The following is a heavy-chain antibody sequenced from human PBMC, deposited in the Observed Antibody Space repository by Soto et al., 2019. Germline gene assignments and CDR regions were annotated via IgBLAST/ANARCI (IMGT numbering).Heavy chain of an antibody. J-gene: IGHJ4*02. Sequence: WVRQAPGQGLEWMAIINPMGGSTNYAQEFQGRVTLTSDTSTSTVYMELSSLRFEDTALFYCARDLAAGALWGQGTLVTVSS. V-gene: IGHV1-46*01. CDR2: INPMGGST. D-gene: IGHD6-13*01. CDR3: ARDLAAGAL.